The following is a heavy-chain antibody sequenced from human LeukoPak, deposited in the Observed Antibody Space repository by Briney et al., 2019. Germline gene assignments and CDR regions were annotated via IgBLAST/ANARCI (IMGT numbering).Heavy chain of an antibody. D-gene: IGHD3-9*01. CDR3: ARDSRHFDWTRRLLF. J-gene: IGHJ4*02. V-gene: IGHV1-18*01. CDR1: GYTFTEYG. Sequence: ASVKVSCKASGYTFTEYGVTWVRQAPGQGLEWMGWISAYNGDTDYAQKFQGRVTMTTDTSTSTAYLDLRSMTSDDTAVYYCARDSRHFDWTRRLLFWGQGTRVTVSS. CDR2: ISAYNGDT.